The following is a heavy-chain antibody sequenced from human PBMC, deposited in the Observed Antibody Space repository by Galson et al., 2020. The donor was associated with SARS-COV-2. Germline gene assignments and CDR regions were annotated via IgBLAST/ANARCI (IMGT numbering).Heavy chain of an antibody. CDR2: SGST. D-gene: IGHD1-7*01. CDR3: AREPITGTTRWFDP. J-gene: IGHJ5*02. Sequence: SGSTYYNPSLKSRVTISVDTSKNQFSLKLSSVTAADTAVYYCAREPITGTTRWFDPWGQGTLVTVSS. V-gene: IGHV4-30-4*07.